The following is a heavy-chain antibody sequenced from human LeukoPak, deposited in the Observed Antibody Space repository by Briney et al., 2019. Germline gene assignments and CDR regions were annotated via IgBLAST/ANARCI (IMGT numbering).Heavy chain of an antibody. CDR1: GYTFTSYD. Sequence: GASVKVSCKASGYTFTSYDINWVRQATGQGLEWMGWMNPNSGNTGYAQKFQGRVTMTRNTSISTAYMELSSLRSEDTAVYYCARDRRIRYFDWLSTDAFDIWGQGTMVTVSS. D-gene: IGHD3-9*01. CDR3: ARDRRIRYFDWLSTDAFDI. J-gene: IGHJ3*02. CDR2: MNPNSGNT. V-gene: IGHV1-8*01.